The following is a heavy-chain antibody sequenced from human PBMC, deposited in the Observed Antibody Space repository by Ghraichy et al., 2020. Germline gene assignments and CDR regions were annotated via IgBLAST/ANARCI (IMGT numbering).Heavy chain of an antibody. CDR3: ARDGVTGYSSSWYSIYGDTYYYYGMDV. J-gene: IGHJ6*02. Sequence: GGSLRLSCAASGFTFSSYSMNWVRQAPGKGLEWVSSISSSSYIYYADSVKGRFTISRDNAKNSLYLQMNSLRAEDTAVYYCARDGVTGYSSSWYSIYGDTYYYYGMDVWGQGTTVTVSS. D-gene: IGHD6-13*01. V-gene: IGHV3-21*01. CDR1: GFTFSSYS. CDR2: ISSSSYI.